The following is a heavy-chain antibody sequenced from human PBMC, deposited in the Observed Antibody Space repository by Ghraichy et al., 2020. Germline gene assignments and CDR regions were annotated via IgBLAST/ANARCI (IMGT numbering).Heavy chain of an antibody. CDR1: GFSLSTSGMR. CDR2: IDWDDDK. CDR3: ARYFPWGRSSGWYYFDY. J-gene: IGHJ4*02. V-gene: IGHV2-70*04. Sequence: QTLSLTCTFSGFSLSTSGMRVSWIRQPPGKALEWLARIDWDDDKFYSTSLKTRLTISKDTSKNQVVLTMTNMDPVDTATYYCARYFPWGRSSGWYYFDYWGQGTLVTVSS. D-gene: IGHD6-19*01.